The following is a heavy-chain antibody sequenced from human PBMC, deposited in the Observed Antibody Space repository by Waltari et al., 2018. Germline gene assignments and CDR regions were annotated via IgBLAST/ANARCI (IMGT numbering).Heavy chain of an antibody. CDR3: ARGSATLGD. Sequence: QVQLVQSGTEVKKPGASVKVSCETSGYSFSSYGITWVRQAPGQGLEWMGWISTYNGDTDYAQKFQGRVTMTTDTSTSTAYMELRSLTSDDTALYYCARGSATLGDWGQGTLVTVSS. CDR2: ISTYNGDT. D-gene: IGHD6-25*01. V-gene: IGHV1-18*01. CDR1: GYSFSSYG. J-gene: IGHJ4*02.